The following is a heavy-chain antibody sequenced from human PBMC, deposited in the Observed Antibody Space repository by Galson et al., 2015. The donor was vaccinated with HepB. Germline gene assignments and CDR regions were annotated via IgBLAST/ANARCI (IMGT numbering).Heavy chain of an antibody. V-gene: IGHV3-30*18. J-gene: IGHJ4*02. Sequence: SLRLSCAASGFTFSSYGMHWVRQAPGKGLEWVAVISYDGSNKYYADSVKGRFTISRDNSKNTLYLQMNSLRAEDTAVYYCAKEGDYGDYGGDYWGQGTLVTVSS. CDR2: ISYDGSNK. D-gene: IGHD4-17*01. CDR1: GFTFSSYG. CDR3: AKEGDYGDYGGDY.